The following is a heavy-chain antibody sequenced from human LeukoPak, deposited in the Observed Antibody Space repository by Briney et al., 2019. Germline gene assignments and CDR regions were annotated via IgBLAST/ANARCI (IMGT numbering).Heavy chain of an antibody. J-gene: IGHJ4*02. CDR3: ASILFYDYVWGSYREYYFDY. D-gene: IGHD3-16*02. CDR2: IYHSGST. Sequence: SETLSLTCAVSGYSISSGYYWGWIRQPPGKGLEWIGSIYHSGSTYYNPSLKSRVTISVDTPKNQFSLKLSSVTAADTAVYYCASILFYDYVWGSYREYYFDYWGQGTLVTVSS. CDR1: GYSISSGYY. V-gene: IGHV4-38-2*01.